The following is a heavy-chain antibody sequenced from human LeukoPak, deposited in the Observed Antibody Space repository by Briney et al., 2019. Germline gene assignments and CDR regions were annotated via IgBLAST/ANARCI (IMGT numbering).Heavy chain of an antibody. CDR3: ASQDPT. Sequence: SETLSLTCTVSGGSSTRYYWNWIRQPPGKGLEWIGYIYYSGSTYYNPSLKSRATISVDTSKNQFSLKLSSVTAADTAVYYCASQDPTWGQGTLVTVSS. CDR1: GGSSTRYY. V-gene: IGHV4-59*12. CDR2: IYYSGST. J-gene: IGHJ5*02.